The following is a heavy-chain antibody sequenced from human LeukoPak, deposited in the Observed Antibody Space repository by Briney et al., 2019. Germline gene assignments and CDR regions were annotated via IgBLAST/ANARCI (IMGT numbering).Heavy chain of an antibody. CDR2: INHSGSN. D-gene: IGHD5-24*01. CDR1: GGSFSGYY. J-gene: IGHJ3*02. CDR3: ASVERWLQYSAFDI. V-gene: IGHV4-34*01. Sequence: SETLSLTCAVYGGSFSGYYWSWIRQPPGKGLEWIGEINHSGSNHYHPYLKSRVTISVDTYKNQFPLKLSSVTAADTAVYYCASVERWLQYSAFDIWGQGTMVTVSS.